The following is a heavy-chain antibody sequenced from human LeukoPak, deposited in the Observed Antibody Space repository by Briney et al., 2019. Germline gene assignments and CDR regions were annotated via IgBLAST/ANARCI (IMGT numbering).Heavy chain of an antibody. V-gene: IGHV1-69*06. D-gene: IGHD2-2*01. CDR2: IIPIFGTA. J-gene: IGHJ6*04. CDR3: ARDTVVPAAPGYFDYYGMDV. Sequence: SVKVSCKASGGTFSSYAISWVRQAPGQGLEWMGGIIPIFGTANYAQKFQGRVTITADKPTSTAYMELSSLRSEDTAVYYCARDTVVPAAPGYFDYYGMDVWGKGTTVTVSS. CDR1: GGTFSSYA.